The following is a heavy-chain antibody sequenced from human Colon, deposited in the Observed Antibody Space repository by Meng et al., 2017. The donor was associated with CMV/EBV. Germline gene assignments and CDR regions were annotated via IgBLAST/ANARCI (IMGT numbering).Heavy chain of an antibody. CDR1: GFTFSGYG. D-gene: IGHD3-3*01. Sequence: GESPKISCEAAGFTFSGYGMHWVRQAPGKGLEWVAFIRLDGSDKNYGDPVKGRFTISRDNSKNTLYLEMNDLRAEDTAVYYCAKVYDFWSGSQAWGQGTLVTVSS. J-gene: IGHJ5*02. V-gene: IGHV3-30*02. CDR2: IRLDGSDK. CDR3: AKVYDFWSGSQA.